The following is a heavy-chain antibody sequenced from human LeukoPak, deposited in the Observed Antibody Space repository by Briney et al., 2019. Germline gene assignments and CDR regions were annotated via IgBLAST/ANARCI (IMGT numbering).Heavy chain of an antibody. J-gene: IGHJ5*02. V-gene: IGHV4-59*12. CDR2: IYYSGST. CDR3: AKGAGGFSYYNWFDP. D-gene: IGHD5-18*01. CDR1: GGSISSYY. Sequence: SETLSLTCTVSGGSISSYYWSWIRQPPGKGLEWIGYIYYSGSTYYNPSLKSRLTVSVDTSKNQFSLKLSSVTAADTAMYYCAKGAGGFSYYNWFDPWGQGTLVTVSS.